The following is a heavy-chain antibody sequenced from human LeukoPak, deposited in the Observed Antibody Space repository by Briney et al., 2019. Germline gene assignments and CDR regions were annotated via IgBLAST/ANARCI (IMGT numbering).Heavy chain of an antibody. D-gene: IGHD5-24*01. Sequence: GGSLRLSCAASGFTFSDYSMNWVRQAPGKGLEWISYIGIDSGNTNYADSVEGRFTISGDKAKNSLYLQMNSLRVEDTSVYYCARDYKYAFDNWGQGTLVTVSS. J-gene: IGHJ4*02. CDR1: GFTFSDYS. CDR3: ARDYKYAFDN. V-gene: IGHV3-48*01. CDR2: IGIDSGNT.